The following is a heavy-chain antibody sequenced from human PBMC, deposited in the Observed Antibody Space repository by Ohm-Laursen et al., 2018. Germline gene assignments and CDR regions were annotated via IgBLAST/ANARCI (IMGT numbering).Heavy chain of an antibody. J-gene: IGHJ4*02. CDR1: GGSISGYH. V-gene: IGHV4-4*07. D-gene: IGHD3-16*01. CDR3: AREGARQGIDY. Sequence: GTLSLTCPVSGGSISGYHWSWIRQPAGKGLEWIGRMYTSGSTNYNPSLKSRVTMSVDTSKNQFSLKLSSVTAADTAVYYCAREGARQGIDYWGQGTLVTVSS. CDR2: MYTSGST.